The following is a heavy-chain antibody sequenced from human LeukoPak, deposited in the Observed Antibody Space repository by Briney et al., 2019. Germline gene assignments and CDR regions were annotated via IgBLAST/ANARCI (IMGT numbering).Heavy chain of an antibody. D-gene: IGHD3-10*01. V-gene: IGHV3-7*01. CDR3: ARAGSHWHYVY. J-gene: IGHJ4*02. CDR2: IKQDGGEK. Sequence: GGSLRLSCAASGFTFSGFSMSWVRQSPTKGLEWVANIKQDGGEKYYVDSVKGRFTISRDNARNSLSLQMNNLRVEDTAVYYCARAGSHWHYVYWGQGTVVTVSS. CDR1: GFTFSGFS.